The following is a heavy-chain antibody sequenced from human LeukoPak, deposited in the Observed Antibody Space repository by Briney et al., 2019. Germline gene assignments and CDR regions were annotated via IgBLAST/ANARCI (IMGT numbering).Heavy chain of an antibody. Sequence: GRSLRLSCAVSGFTFGDYAMHWVRQVPGKGLEWVSGINWNSDSIGYADPVKGRFTTSRDNAKNSLYLQMNSLRAEDTAFYYCAINGGGDSGYGNFDYWGQGTLVTVSS. CDR3: AINGGGDSGYGNFDY. CDR2: INWNSDSI. V-gene: IGHV3-9*01. CDR1: GFTFGDYA. D-gene: IGHD5-12*01. J-gene: IGHJ4*02.